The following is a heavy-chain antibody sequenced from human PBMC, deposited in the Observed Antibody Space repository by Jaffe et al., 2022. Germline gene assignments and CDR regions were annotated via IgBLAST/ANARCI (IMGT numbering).Heavy chain of an antibody. CDR2: IRYDGSNK. CDR1: GFTFSSYG. D-gene: IGHD6-19*01. V-gene: IGHV3-30*02. CDR3: AKLLWIAVAGGPYFDY. Sequence: QVQLVESGGGVVQPGGSLRLSCAASGFTFSSYGMHWVRQAPGKGLEWVAFIRYDGSNKYYADSVKGRFTISRDNSKNTLYLQMNSLRAEDTAVYYCAKLLWIAVAGGPYFDYWGQGTLVTVSS. J-gene: IGHJ4*02.